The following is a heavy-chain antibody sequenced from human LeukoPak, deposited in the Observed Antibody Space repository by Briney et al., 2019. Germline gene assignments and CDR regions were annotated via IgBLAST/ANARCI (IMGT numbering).Heavy chain of an antibody. D-gene: IGHD5-12*01. CDR2: IYTSGIT. V-gene: IGHV4-4*07. J-gene: IGHJ6*03. CDR3: AKVVADYMDV. Sequence: SETLSLTCTVSGGSISSYYWSWIRQPAGKGLEWIGRIYTSGITDYNPSLKSRVTMSVDTSRNQFSLKLSSVTAADTAVYYCAKVVADYMDVWGKGTTVTISS. CDR1: GGSISSYY.